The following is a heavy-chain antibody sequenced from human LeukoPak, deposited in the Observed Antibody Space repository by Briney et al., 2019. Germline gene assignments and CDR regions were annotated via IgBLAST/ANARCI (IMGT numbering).Heavy chain of an antibody. CDR2: INPSGGST. J-gene: IGHJ4*02. CDR3: ARDVAVAGTLDY. CDR1: GHTFTSYY. V-gene: IGHV1-46*01. Sequence: GASVKVSCKASGHTFTSYYMHWVRQAPGQGLEWMGIINPSGGSTSYAQKFQGRVTMTRDTSTSTVYMELSSLRSEDTAVYYCARDVAVAGTLDYWGQGTLVIVSS. D-gene: IGHD6-19*01.